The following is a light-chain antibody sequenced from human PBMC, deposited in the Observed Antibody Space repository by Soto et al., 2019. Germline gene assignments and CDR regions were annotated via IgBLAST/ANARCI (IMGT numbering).Light chain of an antibody. CDR1: SSDVGGYNY. J-gene: IGLJ1*01. Sequence: QSVLTQPASVSGSPGQSITISCTGTSSDVGGYNYVSWYQQHPGKAPKLMIYDVSNRPSGVSNRFSGSKSGNTASLTISGLQAEDEADYYCSSYTSSSTLLVFRTGTKVPV. CDR2: DVS. V-gene: IGLV2-14*01. CDR3: SSYTSSSTLLV.